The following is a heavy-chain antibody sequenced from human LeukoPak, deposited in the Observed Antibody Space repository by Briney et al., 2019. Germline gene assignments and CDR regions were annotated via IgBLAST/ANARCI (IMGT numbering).Heavy chain of an antibody. J-gene: IGHJ4*02. CDR2: IWYDGSNK. Sequence: AGRSLRLSCAASGFTFSSYGMHWVRQAPGEGLQWVAAIWYDGSNKYYADSVKGRFTISRDNSKNTLYLQMNSLRAEDTAVYYCAKGEKSYYYDSSGYPYYWGQGTLVTVSS. CDR3: AKGEKSYYYDSSGYPYY. V-gene: IGHV3-33*06. CDR1: GFTFSSYG. D-gene: IGHD3-22*01.